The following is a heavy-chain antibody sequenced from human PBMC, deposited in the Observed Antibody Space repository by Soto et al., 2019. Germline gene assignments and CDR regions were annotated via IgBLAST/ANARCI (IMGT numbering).Heavy chain of an antibody. J-gene: IGHJ5*02. CDR2: ISPFGGDP. CDR3: VRDAWTAPGTGNWFVP. Sequence: LLQSGAEVKKPCASVTDSCKASGYTFIDYRIHWLRQAPGQGLAWMGWISPFGGDPMFSQKFSGRVAMTSDTATTTVNLELSRLTSEHTAVYYCVRDAWTAPGTGNWFVPWGQGTSVTVSS. CDR1: GYTFIDYR. D-gene: IGHD6-13*01. V-gene: IGHV1-2*02.